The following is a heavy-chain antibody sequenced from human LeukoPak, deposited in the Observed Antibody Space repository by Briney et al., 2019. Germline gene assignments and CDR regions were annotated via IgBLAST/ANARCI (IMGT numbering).Heavy chain of an antibody. CDR1: GFTFSGYP. V-gene: IGHV3-48*01. J-gene: IGHJ4*02. Sequence: GKSLRLSCAASGFTFSGYPIHWVRQAPGKGLEWVSYISSSSSTIYYADSVKGRFTISRDNAKNSLYLQMNSLRAEDTAVYYCARGRIGTTHEDWGQGTLVTVSS. CDR3: ARGRIGTTHED. CDR2: ISSSSSTI. D-gene: IGHD4-17*01.